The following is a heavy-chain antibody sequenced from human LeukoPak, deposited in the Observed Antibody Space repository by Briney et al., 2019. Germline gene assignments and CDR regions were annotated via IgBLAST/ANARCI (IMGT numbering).Heavy chain of an antibody. V-gene: IGHV3-33*01. CDR2: IWYDGSNK. CDR1: GFTFSSYG. CDR3: ARDRVYGSGSYEERFDY. Sequence: GRSLRLSCAASGFTFSSYGMHWVRQAPGKGLGWVAVIWYDGSNKYYADSVKGRFTISRDNSKNTLYLQMNSLRAEDTAVYYCARDRVYGSGSYEERFDYWGQGTLVTVSS. J-gene: IGHJ4*02. D-gene: IGHD3-10*01.